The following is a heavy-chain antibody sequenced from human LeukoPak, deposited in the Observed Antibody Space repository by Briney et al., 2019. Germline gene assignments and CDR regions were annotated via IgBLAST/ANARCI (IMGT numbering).Heavy chain of an antibody. CDR2: ISYSGST. CDR3: AREGGSYYPHYYFDY. J-gene: IGHJ4*02. D-gene: IGHD1-26*01. CDR1: SESFSGYF. V-gene: IGHV4-59*01. Sequence: PSETLSLTCAIYSESFSGYFWSWIRQPPGKGLEWIGYISYSGSTNYNPSLKSRVTISIDTSKNQFSLKLSSVTAADTAVYYCAREGGSYYPHYYFDYWGQGTLVTVSS.